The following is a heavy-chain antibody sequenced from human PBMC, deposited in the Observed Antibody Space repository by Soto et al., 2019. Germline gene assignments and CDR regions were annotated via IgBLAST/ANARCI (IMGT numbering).Heavy chain of an antibody. CDR1: GYSFSDYW. D-gene: IGHD2-2*01. Sequence: PGESLKISCKGSGYSFSDYWIGWVRQMPGKGLEWMGIIYPGDSDTIYSPSFQGQVTISADKSISTAYLQWSGLKASDTAVFYCATRGESYQADYWGQGTLVTVSS. V-gene: IGHV5-51*01. CDR2: IYPGDSDT. J-gene: IGHJ4*02. CDR3: ATRGESYQADY.